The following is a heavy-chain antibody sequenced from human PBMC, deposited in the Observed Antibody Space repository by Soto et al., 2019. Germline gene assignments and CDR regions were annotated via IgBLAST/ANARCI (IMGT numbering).Heavy chain of an antibody. Sequence: SETLSLTCTVSVGSISSYYWSWIRQPPGKGLEWIGYIYYSGSTNYNPSLKSRVTISVDTSKNQFSLKLSSVTAADTAVYYCHGVELELHPYYYYYGMDVWGQGTTVTVS. V-gene: IGHV4-59*12. CDR2: IYYSGST. CDR3: HGVELELHPYYYYYGMDV. CDR1: VGSISSYY. D-gene: IGHD1-7*01. J-gene: IGHJ6*02.